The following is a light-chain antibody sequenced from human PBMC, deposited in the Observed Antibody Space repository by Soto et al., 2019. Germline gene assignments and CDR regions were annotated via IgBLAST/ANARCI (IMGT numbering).Light chain of an antibody. CDR2: DVS. J-gene: IGLJ1*01. Sequence: QSALTKPASVSGSPGQSITISCTGTSSDVGGYNYVSWYQQHPGKAPKLMIYDVSNRPSGVSNRFSGSKSGNTASLTISGLQAEDEADYSCSSYTSSRTLLYVFGTGTKVTVL. CDR3: SSYTSSRTLLYV. V-gene: IGLV2-14*01. CDR1: SSDVGGYNY.